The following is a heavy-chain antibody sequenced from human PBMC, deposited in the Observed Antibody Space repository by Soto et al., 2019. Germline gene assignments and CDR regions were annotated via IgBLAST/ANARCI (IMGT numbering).Heavy chain of an antibody. CDR2: IYYSGST. CDR3: ARVWGGAFDF. Sequence: QVQLQESGPGLVKPSETLSLTCTVSGGSISSYYWSWIRQPPGKGLEWIGYIYYSGSTNYNPSLKRGVTISVDTSKNQFSLNLSSVTAADTAVYYCARVWGGAFDFWGQGTMVTVSS. V-gene: IGHV4-59*01. D-gene: IGHD3-10*01. CDR1: GGSISSYY. J-gene: IGHJ3*01.